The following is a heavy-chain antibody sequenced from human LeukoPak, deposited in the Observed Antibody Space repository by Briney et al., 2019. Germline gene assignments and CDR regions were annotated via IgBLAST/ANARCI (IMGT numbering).Heavy chain of an antibody. Sequence: PGGSLRLSCAASGFTFSGYEMNWVRQAPGKGLEWVSYISISGTNMLYADSVKGRFTISRDNSRTSLYLQMSSLRAEDTAVYYCARGGGSVYHYNAFDIWGLGTMVTVSS. J-gene: IGHJ3*02. CDR3: ARGGGSVYHYNAFDI. D-gene: IGHD3-22*01. CDR2: ISISGTNM. V-gene: IGHV3-48*03. CDR1: GFTFSGYE.